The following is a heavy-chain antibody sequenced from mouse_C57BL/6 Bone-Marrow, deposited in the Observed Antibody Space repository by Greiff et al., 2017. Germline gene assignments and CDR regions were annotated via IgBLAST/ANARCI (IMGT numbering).Heavy chain of an antibody. CDR1: GFTFSSYA. Sequence: EVKVEESGGGLVKPGGSLKLSCAASGFTFSSYAMSWVRQTPEKRLEWVATISDGGSYTYYPDNVKGRFTISRDNAKNNLYLQMSHLKSEDTAMYYCACHYYGSSPVFAYWGQGTLVTVSA. CDR2: ISDGGSYT. CDR3: ACHYYGSSPVFAY. D-gene: IGHD1-1*01. J-gene: IGHJ3*01. V-gene: IGHV5-4*03.